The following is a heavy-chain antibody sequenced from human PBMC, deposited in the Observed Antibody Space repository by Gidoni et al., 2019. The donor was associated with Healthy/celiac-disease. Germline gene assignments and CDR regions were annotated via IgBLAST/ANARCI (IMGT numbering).Heavy chain of an antibody. J-gene: IGHJ6*02. Sequence: EVQLVESGGGLVQPGGSLRLSCAASGFTFSSYSMNWVRQAPGKGLEWVSYISSSSSTIYYADSVKGRFTISRDNAKNSLYLQMNSLRDEDTAVYYCARESWFGELQTRGYYGMDVWGQGTTVTVSS. V-gene: IGHV3-48*02. D-gene: IGHD3-10*01. CDR1: GFTFSSYS. CDR2: ISSSSSTI. CDR3: ARESWFGELQTRGYYGMDV.